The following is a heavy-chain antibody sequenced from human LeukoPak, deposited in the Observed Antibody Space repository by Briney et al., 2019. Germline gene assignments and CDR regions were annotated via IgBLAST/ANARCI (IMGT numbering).Heavy chain of an antibody. CDR3: VKGRWFGELLS. J-gene: IGHJ5*02. CDR2: INPDGSRI. V-gene: IGHV3-7*03. Sequence: GGSLRLSCAASGFTFSTSWMTWVRQAPGKGLDWLGNINPDGSRINYVDSVRGRFTFSRDNAKNSLYLQMNSLRAEDTALYYCVKGRWFGELLSWGQGTLVSVSS. CDR1: GFTFSTSW. D-gene: IGHD3-10*01.